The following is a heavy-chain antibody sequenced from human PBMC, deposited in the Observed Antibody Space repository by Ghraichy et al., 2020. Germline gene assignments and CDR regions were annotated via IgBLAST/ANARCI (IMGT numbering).Heavy chain of an antibody. CDR3: VKDLRRDGLGIYGSGSFGFDY. Sequence: GGSLRLSCSASGFTFSSYAMHWVRQAPGKGLEYVSAISSNGGSTYYADSVKGRFTISRDNSKNTLYLQMSSLRAEDTAVYYCVKDLRRDGLGIYGSGSFGFDYWGQGTLVTVSS. D-gene: IGHD3-10*01. CDR1: GFTFSSYA. J-gene: IGHJ4*02. CDR2: ISSNGGST. V-gene: IGHV3-64D*06.